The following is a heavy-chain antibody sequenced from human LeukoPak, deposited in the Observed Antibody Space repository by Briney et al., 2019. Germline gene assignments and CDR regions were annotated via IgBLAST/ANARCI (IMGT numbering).Heavy chain of an antibody. D-gene: IGHD2-2*01. Sequence: GESLKISCKGSGYSFTSYRIGWVRQMPGKGLEWMGIIYPGDSDTRYSPSFQGQVTISADKSISTAYLQWSSLKASGTAMYYCARVGYCSSTSCYAAGWFDPWGQGTLVTVSS. CDR3: ARVGYCSSTSCYAAGWFDP. V-gene: IGHV5-51*01. CDR2: IYPGDSDT. CDR1: GYSFTSYR. J-gene: IGHJ5*02.